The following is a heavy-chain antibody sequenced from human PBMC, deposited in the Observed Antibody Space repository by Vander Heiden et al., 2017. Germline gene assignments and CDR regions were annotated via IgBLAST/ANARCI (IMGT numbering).Heavy chain of an antibody. J-gene: IGHJ4*02. CDR3: ARDEGYSYGTFDFDY. V-gene: IGHV3-21*01. Sequence: EVQLVESGGGLVKPGGRLRLSCAASGFTFSSYSMNWVRQAPGKGLEWVSSISSSSSYIYYADSVKGRFTISRDNAKNSLYLQMNGLRAEDTAVYYCARDEGYSYGTFDFDYWGQGTLVTVSS. D-gene: IGHD5-18*01. CDR2: ISSSSSYI. CDR1: GFTFSSYS.